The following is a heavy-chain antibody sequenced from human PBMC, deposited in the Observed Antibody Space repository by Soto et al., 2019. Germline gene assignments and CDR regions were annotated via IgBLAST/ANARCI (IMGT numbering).Heavy chain of an antibody. CDR3: AREGSGYSFDH. Sequence: GASVKVSCTASGYTFSSYGISWVRQSPGQGLEWMGWISAYNGNTNYAQNLQGRVTMTTDTSTSTAYMELSSLRSDDTAVYYCAREGSGYSFDHWGQGTLVTVSS. D-gene: IGHD6-25*01. J-gene: IGHJ4*02. V-gene: IGHV1-18*01. CDR1: GYTFSSYG. CDR2: ISAYNGNT.